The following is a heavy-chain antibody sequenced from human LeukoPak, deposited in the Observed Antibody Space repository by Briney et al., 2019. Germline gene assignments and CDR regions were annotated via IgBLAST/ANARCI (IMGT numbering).Heavy chain of an antibody. CDR3: ARDCSSTSCYRGGFDP. V-gene: IGHV3-7*01. Sequence: LGGTLRFSCAASGFTFSSNWMSWLRQAQGKGLKGVASIKQDGSEYYYVDSGKGRFTISRDNAKNSLYLQMNSLRAEDTAVYYCARDCSSTSCYRGGFDPWGQGTLVTVSS. CDR1: GFTFSSNW. CDR2: IKQDGSEY. D-gene: IGHD2-2*02. J-gene: IGHJ5*02.